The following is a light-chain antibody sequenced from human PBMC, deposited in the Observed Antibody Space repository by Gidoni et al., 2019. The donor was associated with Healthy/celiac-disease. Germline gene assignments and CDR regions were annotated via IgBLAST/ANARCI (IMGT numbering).Light chain of an antibody. CDR2: GAS. Sequence: EIVLTQSPGTLSVSPGERATLSCRSSQSVSGSYLAWYQQKPGQAPRLLIYGASSRATGIPDRFSGSGSGTDFTLTISRLEPEDFAVYYCQQYGSSPLTFGGGTKVEIK. CDR1: QSVSGSY. J-gene: IGKJ4*01. V-gene: IGKV3-20*01. CDR3: QQYGSSPLT.